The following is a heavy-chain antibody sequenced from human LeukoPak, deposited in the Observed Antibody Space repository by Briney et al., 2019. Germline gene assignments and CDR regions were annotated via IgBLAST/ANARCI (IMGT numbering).Heavy chain of an antibody. Sequence: ASVKVSCKASGYTFTNYGLSWARQAPGQGLEWMGWISTYNGSTNYAQKFQGRVTMTTDTSTSTGYMEMRSLRSDDTAVYYCARGGVSNSWYRTPDYWGQGTLVTVSS. J-gene: IGHJ4*02. D-gene: IGHD6-13*01. CDR2: ISTYNGST. V-gene: IGHV1-18*01. CDR3: ARGGVSNSWYRTPDY. CDR1: GYTFTNYG.